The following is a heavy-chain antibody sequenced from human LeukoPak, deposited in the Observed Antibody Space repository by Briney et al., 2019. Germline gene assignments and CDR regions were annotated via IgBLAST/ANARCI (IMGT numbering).Heavy chain of an antibody. J-gene: IGHJ6*03. V-gene: IGHV4-34*01. CDR3: ARGRIKIPTYYYGSGSYDLSYYYYMDV. D-gene: IGHD3-10*01. CDR2: INHSGST. Sequence: PSETLSLTCAVYGGSFSGYYWSWIRQPPGRGLGWIGEINHSGSTNYNPSLKSRVTISVDTSKNQFSLKLSSVTAADTAVYYCARGRIKIPTYYYGSGSYDLSYYYYMDVWGKGTTVTVSS. CDR1: GGSFSGYY.